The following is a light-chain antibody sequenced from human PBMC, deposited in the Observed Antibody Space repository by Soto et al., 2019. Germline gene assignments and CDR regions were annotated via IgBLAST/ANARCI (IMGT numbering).Light chain of an antibody. V-gene: IGKV4-1*01. CDR2: WAS. J-gene: IGKJ3*01. CDR3: QQYYNTPFT. Sequence: DIVMTQSPDSLAVSLGERATINCKSSQSVLHSSNNKNYLAWYQQNPGQPPKLLIYWASTRESGVPDRFSGSGSGTDFTLTINSLQAEDVAVYYCQQYYNTPFTFGPGTKVYIK. CDR1: QSVLHSSNNKNY.